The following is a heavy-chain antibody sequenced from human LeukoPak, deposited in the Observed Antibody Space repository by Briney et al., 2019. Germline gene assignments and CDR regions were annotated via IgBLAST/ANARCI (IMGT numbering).Heavy chain of an antibody. CDR1: GGSFSDYP. Sequence: VASVEVSCKASGGSFSDYPINWVRQAPGQGLEWLGGIIPKYSASNYAQAFQGRVTITADESTNTVYMEMSGLRPDDTAVYYCVRPDRIFGVPAAFDAWGQGTLVAVSS. CDR2: IIPKYSAS. J-gene: IGHJ3*01. V-gene: IGHV1-69*13. D-gene: IGHD3-3*02. CDR3: VRPDRIFGVPAAFDA.